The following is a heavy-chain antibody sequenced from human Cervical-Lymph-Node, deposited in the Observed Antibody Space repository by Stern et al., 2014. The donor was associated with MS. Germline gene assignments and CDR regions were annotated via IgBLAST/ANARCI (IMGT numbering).Heavy chain of an antibody. CDR2: IWYDGSNK. CDR1: GFTFRSYG. Sequence: QLVQSGGGVVQPGRSLRLSCAASGFTFRSYGMHWVRQAPGKGLEWVAVIWYDGSNKYYADSVKGRFTISRDNSKNTLYLQMNSLRAEDTAVYYCARDREDGGFDYWGQGTLVTVSS. CDR3: ARDREDGGFDY. V-gene: IGHV3-33*01. D-gene: IGHD2-15*01. J-gene: IGHJ4*02.